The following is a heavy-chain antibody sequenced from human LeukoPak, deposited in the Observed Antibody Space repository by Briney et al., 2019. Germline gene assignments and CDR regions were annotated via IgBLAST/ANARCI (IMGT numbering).Heavy chain of an antibody. CDR1: GFTFSSNT. J-gene: IGHJ5*01. CDR3: ARDLGRGYSGYEGFFDS. V-gene: IGHV3-30*09. D-gene: IGHD5-12*01. Sequence: GGSMRLSCAASGFTFSSNTMHWVRQAPGKGPEWVAVISYDGSKKYYADSVKGRFAISRDNSKNTLYLKMNSLRGEDTTVYYCARDLGRGYSGYEGFFDSWGQGTLVSVSS. CDR2: ISYDGSKK.